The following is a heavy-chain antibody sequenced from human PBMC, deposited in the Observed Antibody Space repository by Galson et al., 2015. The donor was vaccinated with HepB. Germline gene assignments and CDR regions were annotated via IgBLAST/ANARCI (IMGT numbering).Heavy chain of an antibody. CDR3: GGLYGDDY. CDR2: IKSKTDGRTT. D-gene: IGHD4-17*01. Sequence: SLRLSCAASGFTFSNAWMSWVRQAPGKGLEWVGRIKSKTDGRTTDYAAPVKGRFTISRDDSKNTLYLQMNSLKTEDTAVYYCGGLYGDDYWGQGTLVTVSS. V-gene: IGHV3-15*01. J-gene: IGHJ4*02. CDR1: GFTFSNAW.